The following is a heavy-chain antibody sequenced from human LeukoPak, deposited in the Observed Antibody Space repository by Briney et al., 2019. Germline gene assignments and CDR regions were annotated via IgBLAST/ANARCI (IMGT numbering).Heavy chain of an antibody. CDR2: ISGSGFNT. CDR1: GFTFSSYA. CDR3: ARSRVYSGSGSDFDY. D-gene: IGHD3-10*01. Sequence: GGSLRLSCAASGFTFSSYAMSWVRQAPGKGLEWVSVISGSGFNTYYADSVKGRFTISRDKSKNTLYLQMNSLKTEDTAVYYCARSRVYSGSGSDFDYWGQGTLVTVSS. J-gene: IGHJ4*02. V-gene: IGHV3-23*01.